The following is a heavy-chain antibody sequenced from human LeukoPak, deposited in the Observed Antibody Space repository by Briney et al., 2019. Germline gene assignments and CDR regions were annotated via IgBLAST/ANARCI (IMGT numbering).Heavy chain of an antibody. CDR1: DGSFSSVGYY. D-gene: IGHD5-24*01. CDR2: IYYSGTT. V-gene: IGHV4-39*01. J-gene: IGHJ4*02. CDR3: ARRDQAIDY. Sequence: SETLSLTCTVSDGSFSSVGYYWGWIRQPPGKGLEWIGSIYYSGTTYYNPSLASRVTIFVDTSKNQFSLRLSSVTAADTAVYYCARRDQAIDYWGQGTLVTVSS.